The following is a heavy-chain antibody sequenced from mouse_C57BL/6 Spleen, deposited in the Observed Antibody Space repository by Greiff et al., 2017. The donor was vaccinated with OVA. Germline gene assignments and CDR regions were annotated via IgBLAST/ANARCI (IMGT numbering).Heavy chain of an antibody. CDR2: IRNKANGYTT. CDR3: ARYEDYDEGFDY. CDR1: GFTFTDYY. J-gene: IGHJ3*01. Sequence: EVKLVESGGGLVQPGGSLSLSCAASGFTFTDYYMSWVRQPPGKALEWLGFIRNKANGYTTEYSASVKGRFTISRDNAQSIHYIQMNALRAEDRATDYCARYEDYDEGFDYWGQGTLVTVSA. D-gene: IGHD2-4*01. V-gene: IGHV7-3*01.